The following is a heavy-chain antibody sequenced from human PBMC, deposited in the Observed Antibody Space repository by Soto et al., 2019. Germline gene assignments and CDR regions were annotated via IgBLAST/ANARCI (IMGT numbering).Heavy chain of an antibody. CDR1: GFTFSSYA. CDR2: ISGSGGST. V-gene: IGHV3-23*01. CDR3: AKDARGYSGYDYFGYFDY. D-gene: IGHD5-12*01. J-gene: IGHJ4*02. Sequence: GGSLRLSCAASGFTFSSYAMSWVRQAPGKGLEWVSAISGSGGSTYYADSVKGRFTISRDNSKNTLYLQMNSLRAEDTAVYYCAKDARGYSGYDYFGYFDYWGQGTLVTVSS.